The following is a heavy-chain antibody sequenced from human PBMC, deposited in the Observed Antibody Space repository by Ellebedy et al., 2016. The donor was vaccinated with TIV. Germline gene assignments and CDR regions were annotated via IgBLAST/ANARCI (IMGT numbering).Heavy chain of an antibody. Sequence: GESLKISXAASGFTFSNYAMHWVRQAPGKGLEWVAVISNDRSNKYYADSVKGRFSISRDNSKNTLYLQMNSLRAEDTAVYYCARPSQGYSYASNWFAPWGQGTLVTVSS. CDR2: ISNDRSNK. D-gene: IGHD5-18*01. V-gene: IGHV3-30-3*01. CDR1: GFTFSNYA. J-gene: IGHJ5*02. CDR3: ARPSQGYSYASNWFAP.